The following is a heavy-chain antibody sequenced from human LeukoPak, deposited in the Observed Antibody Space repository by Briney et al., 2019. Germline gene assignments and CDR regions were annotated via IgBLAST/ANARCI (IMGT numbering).Heavy chain of an antibody. CDR3: ARDAYDFWSGYSDY. J-gene: IGHJ4*02. V-gene: IGHV3-64*01. Sequence: GGSLRLSCAASGFTFSSYAMHWVRQAPGKGLEYVSAISSNGGSTYYANSVKGRFTISRDNSKNTLYLQVGSLRAEDMAVYYCARDAYDFWSGYSDYWGQGTLVTVSS. D-gene: IGHD3-3*01. CDR1: GFTFSSYA. CDR2: ISSNGGST.